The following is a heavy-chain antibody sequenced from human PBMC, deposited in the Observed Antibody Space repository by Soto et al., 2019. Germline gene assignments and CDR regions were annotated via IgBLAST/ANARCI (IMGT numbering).Heavy chain of an antibody. V-gene: IGHV4-59*01. Sequence: PSETLSLTCTVSGGSISSDYWSWIRQPPGKGLDWIGYITNRGSTNYNPSLESRVTISVDTSKNQLSLRLSSVTAADTAVYYCTFFFGNGGNDNDYFQLWGQGTLVTVSS. J-gene: IGHJ1*01. CDR3: TFFFGNGGNDNDYFQL. D-gene: IGHD5-12*01. CDR2: ITNRGST. CDR1: GGSISSDY.